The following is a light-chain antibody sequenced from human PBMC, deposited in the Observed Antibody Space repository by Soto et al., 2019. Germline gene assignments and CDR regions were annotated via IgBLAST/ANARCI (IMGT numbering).Light chain of an antibody. Sequence: QSVLTQPPSVSAAPGQKVTISCSGSSSNIGNNLVCWYQQLPGTAPKLLIYENNKRPSGIPDRFSGSKSGTSATLGITGLQTGDEAEYYCGTWDSSLTEDVFGPGRKVTVL. V-gene: IGLV1-51*02. CDR1: SSNIGNNL. J-gene: IGLJ1*01. CDR3: GTWDSSLTEDV. CDR2: ENN.